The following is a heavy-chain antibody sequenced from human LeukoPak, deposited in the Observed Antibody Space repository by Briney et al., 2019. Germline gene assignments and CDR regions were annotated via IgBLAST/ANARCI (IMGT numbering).Heavy chain of an antibody. CDR2: VNSDGSGT. V-gene: IGHV3-74*01. D-gene: IGHD1-26*01. J-gene: IGHJ4*02. Sequence: PGGSLRLSCAASGFTFSRYSMHWVRQAPGKGLVWVSHVNSDGSGTDYADSVKGRFTISRDNAKNSLYLQMNSLRAEDTAVYYCARAGPYSGSYFESFDYWGQGTLVTASS. CDR3: ARAGPYSGSYFESFDY. CDR1: GFTFSRYS.